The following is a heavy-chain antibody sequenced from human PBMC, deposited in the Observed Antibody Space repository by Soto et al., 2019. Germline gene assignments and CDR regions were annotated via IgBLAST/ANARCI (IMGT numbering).Heavy chain of an antibody. CDR2: IYYTGTT. D-gene: IGHD4-17*01. CDR3: ARRTTVTNRPFDY. Sequence: SETLSLTCTVSGGSVSRSHWTWIRQPPGKGLEWLGHIYYTGTTTYNPSLRSRVTISVDTSKNQFSLKLSSVTAADTAVYYCARRTTVTNRPFDYWGQGTLVTVSS. CDR1: GGSVSRSH. V-gene: IGHV4-59*08. J-gene: IGHJ4*02.